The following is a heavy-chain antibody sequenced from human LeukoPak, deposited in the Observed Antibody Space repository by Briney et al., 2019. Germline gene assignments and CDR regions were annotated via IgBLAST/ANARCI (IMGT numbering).Heavy chain of an antibody. CDR3: AREGGYSSSWYDY. D-gene: IGHD6-13*01. J-gene: IGHJ4*02. V-gene: IGHV3-48*04. Sequence: GGSLRLSCAASGVTFSSYSMNWVRQAPGKGMEWVSYISSRSSTIYYADSVKGRFTISRDNAKNSLYLQMNSLRAEDTAVYYCAREGGYSSSWYDYWGQGTLVTVSS. CDR1: GVTFSSYS. CDR2: ISSRSSTI.